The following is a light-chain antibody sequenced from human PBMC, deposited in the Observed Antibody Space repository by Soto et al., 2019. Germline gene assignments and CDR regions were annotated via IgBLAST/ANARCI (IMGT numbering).Light chain of an antibody. V-gene: IGLV2-8*01. CDR3: TSYAGSNIPVV. J-gene: IGLJ1*01. CDR1: SSDVGSYNY. Sequence: QSALTQPPSASGSPGQSVTISCTGTSSDVGSYNYVSRYQHHPGKAPKLMIFEVTKRPSGVPDRFSGSKSGNTASLTVSGLQAEDEADYYCTSYAGSNIPVVFGTGTKLTVL. CDR2: EVT.